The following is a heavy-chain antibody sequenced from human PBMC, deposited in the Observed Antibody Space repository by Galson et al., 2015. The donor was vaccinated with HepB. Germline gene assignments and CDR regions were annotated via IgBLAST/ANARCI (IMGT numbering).Heavy chain of an antibody. Sequence: SLRLSCAASGFTFSSCSMDWVRQAPGKGLEWISYISHSTTTMYYADSVKGRSTISRDNAKNSLYLQMNSLGDEDTAVYYCARVACTSSSCYYYKDIWGKGTTVTVSS. D-gene: IGHD2-2*01. CDR2: ISHSTTTM. CDR3: ARVACTSSSCYYYKDI. CDR1: GFTFSSCS. J-gene: IGHJ6*03. V-gene: IGHV3-48*02.